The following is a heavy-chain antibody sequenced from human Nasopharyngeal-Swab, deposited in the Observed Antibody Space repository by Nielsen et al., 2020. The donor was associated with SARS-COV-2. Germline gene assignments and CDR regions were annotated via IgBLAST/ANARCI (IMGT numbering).Heavy chain of an antibody. CDR3: ARSHCSSTSCFDYYGMDV. D-gene: IGHD2-2*01. J-gene: IGHJ6*02. CDR1: GFTFSSYS. V-gene: IGHV3-21*01. Sequence: GGSLRLSCAASGFTFSSYSMNWVRQATGKGLEWVSSISSSSSYIYYADSVKGRFTISRDNAKNSLYLQMNSLRAEDTAVYYCARSHCSSTSCFDYYGMDVWGQGTAVTVSS. CDR2: ISSSSSYI.